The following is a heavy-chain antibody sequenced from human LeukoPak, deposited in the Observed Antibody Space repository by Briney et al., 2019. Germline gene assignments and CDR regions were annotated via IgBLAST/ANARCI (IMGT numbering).Heavy chain of an antibody. CDR1: GFSISNYG. J-gene: IGHJ4*02. D-gene: IGHD3-10*01. Sequence: GGSLRLSCAASGFSISNYGMHWIRQAPGKGLEWVAFIPYDGSNKYYSDSVKGRFTISKDNSKTTLYLQMNSLRAEDTAVYYCARSYYQFYYDYWGQGTLVTVSS. CDR3: ARSYYQFYYDY. CDR2: IPYDGSNK. V-gene: IGHV3-30*02.